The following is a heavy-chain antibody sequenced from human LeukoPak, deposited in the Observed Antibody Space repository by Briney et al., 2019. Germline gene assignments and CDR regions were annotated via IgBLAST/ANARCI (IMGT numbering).Heavy chain of an antibody. Sequence: ASVKVSCKASGGTFSSYAISWVRQAPGQGLEWMGWIIPIFGTANYAQKFQGRVTITTDESTSTAYMELSSLRSEDTAVYYCAARLSRTVGAHHPRFDYWGQGTLVTVSS. J-gene: IGHJ4*02. V-gene: IGHV1-69*05. D-gene: IGHD1-26*01. CDR3: AARLSRTVGAHHPRFDY. CDR1: GGTFSSYA. CDR2: IIPIFGTA.